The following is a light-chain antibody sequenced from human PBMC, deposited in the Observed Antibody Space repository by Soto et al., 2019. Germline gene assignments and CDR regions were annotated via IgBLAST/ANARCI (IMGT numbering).Light chain of an antibody. V-gene: IGKV1-39*01. Sequence: DVQMTQSPSSLSASVGDRITLTWRASQTIHSYLHWYQFKPGKAPQLLIQSASSLHSGVPSRFSGSGSGTHFTLIISSLQPEDSATYYCQQTFSTPWTFGQGTKVDIK. CDR1: QTIHSY. CDR3: QQTFSTPWT. J-gene: IGKJ1*01. CDR2: SAS.